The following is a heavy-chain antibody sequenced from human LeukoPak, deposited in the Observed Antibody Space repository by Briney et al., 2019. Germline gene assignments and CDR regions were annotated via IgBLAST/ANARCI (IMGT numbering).Heavy chain of an antibody. J-gene: IGHJ4*02. CDR2: IYHSGST. CDR1: GGSISSGGYS. V-gene: IGHV4-30-2*01. D-gene: IGHD3-10*01. Sequence: PSQTPSLTCAVSGGSISSGGYSWSWIRQPPGKGLEWIGYIYHSGSTYYNPSLKSRVTISVDRSKNQFSLKLSSVTAADTAVYYCARGPDYYGSGSPGTDWGQGTLVTVSS. CDR3: ARGPDYYGSGSPGTD.